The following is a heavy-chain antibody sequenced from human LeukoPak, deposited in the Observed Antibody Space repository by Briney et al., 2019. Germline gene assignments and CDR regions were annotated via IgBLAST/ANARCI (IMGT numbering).Heavy chain of an antibody. Sequence: PGGPLRLSCVASGITFRNYWMSWVRQAPGKGLEWVANINPDGSTENYVPSVKGRFTLSRDNARNSLSLQMNSLRAEDTAVYYCATEPGIGYAFVTWGRGTMVTVSS. CDR1: GITFRNYW. CDR3: ATEPGIGYAFVT. V-gene: IGHV3-7*01. CDR2: INPDGSTE. D-gene: IGHD2-15*01. J-gene: IGHJ3*02.